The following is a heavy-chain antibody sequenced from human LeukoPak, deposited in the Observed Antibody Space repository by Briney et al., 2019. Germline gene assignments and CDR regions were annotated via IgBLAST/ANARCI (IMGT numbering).Heavy chain of an antibody. Sequence: SVKVSCKASGGTFSSYAISWVRQAPGQGLEWMGGIIPIFGTANYAQKFQGRVRITADESTSTAYMELRSLRSEDTAVYYCAGTDDFWSPPFDYWGQGTLVTVSS. CDR1: GGTFSSYA. CDR3: AGTDDFWSPPFDY. J-gene: IGHJ4*02. D-gene: IGHD3-3*01. V-gene: IGHV1-69*13. CDR2: IIPIFGTA.